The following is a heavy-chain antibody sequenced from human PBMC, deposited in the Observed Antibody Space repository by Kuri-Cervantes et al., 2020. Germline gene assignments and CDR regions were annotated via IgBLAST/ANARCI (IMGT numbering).Heavy chain of an antibody. Sequence: ASVKVSRKASGYTFTGYYIHWVRQAPGQGLEWMGWINPNSGGTNSAQKFQGRVTMTRDTSISTAYMELSRLRSDDTAVYYCARGGHGSRLYYFDYWGQGTLVTVSS. CDR2: INPNSGGT. V-gene: IGHV1-2*02. CDR1: GYTFTGYY. J-gene: IGHJ4*02. CDR3: ARGGHGSRLYYFDY. D-gene: IGHD4/OR15-4a*01.